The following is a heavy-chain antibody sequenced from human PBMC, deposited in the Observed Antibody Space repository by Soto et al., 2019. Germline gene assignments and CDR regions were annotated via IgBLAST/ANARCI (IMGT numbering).Heavy chain of an antibody. CDR2: IYSGGYT. Sequence: EVQLVESGGGLIQPGGSLRLSCAVSGFTVSNNYMSWVRQAPGKGLEGVSVIYSGGYTAYGDSVKGRFTISRDNSKNTHFSQMKSLGAAAPAVFYCAAQPGGGGYWGQGTLVTVSS. V-gene: IGHV3-53*01. CDR3: AAQPGGGGY. D-gene: IGHD3-10*01. J-gene: IGHJ4*02. CDR1: GFTVSNNY.